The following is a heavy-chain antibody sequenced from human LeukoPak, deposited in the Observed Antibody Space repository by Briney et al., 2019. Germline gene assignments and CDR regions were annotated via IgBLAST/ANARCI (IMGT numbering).Heavy chain of an antibody. Sequence: GASVQVSCKSSGGTFSSYVISGVRQAPGRGLEWMGGIIPIYGTANYAQKVQGRVTITTDESTSTAYMELSSLRSEDTAVYYCARTYYDSSGYPIWGQGTMVTVSS. CDR3: ARTYYDSSGYPI. CDR1: GGTFSSYV. D-gene: IGHD3-22*01. J-gene: IGHJ3*02. CDR2: IIPIYGTA. V-gene: IGHV1-69*05.